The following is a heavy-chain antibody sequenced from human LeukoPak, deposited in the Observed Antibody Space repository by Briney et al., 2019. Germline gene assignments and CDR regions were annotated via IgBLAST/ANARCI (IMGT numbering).Heavy chain of an antibody. J-gene: IGHJ4*02. CDR3: ARVRDSSGYSYVGYFDY. D-gene: IGHD3-22*01. Sequence: PSETLSLTCTLSGGSLTSGGYYCSWIRHHPGKGLEWIGYIYYSGSTHYNPSHNSGVTISVDTSKNQFSLKMSSVTAEDTAVYYCARVRDSSGYSYVGYFDYWGQGTLVTVSS. CDR1: GGSLTSGGYY. CDR2: IYYSGST. V-gene: IGHV4-31*03.